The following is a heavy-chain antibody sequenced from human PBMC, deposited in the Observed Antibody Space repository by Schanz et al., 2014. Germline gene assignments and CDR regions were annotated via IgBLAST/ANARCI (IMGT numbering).Heavy chain of an antibody. J-gene: IGHJ4*02. V-gene: IGHV3-23*01. CDR2: FNDGGVNK. CDR3: AKSQGSSFDS. D-gene: IGHD6-13*01. Sequence: EVQLLESGGGLVKPGGSLRLSCAASGFTFSTHAMSWVRQAPGKGLEWVSSFNDGGVNKYYADSVKGRFTISSDNSKSTLYLQMSSLRAEDTAVYYCAKSQGSSFDSWGQGTLVTVSS. CDR1: GFTFSTHA.